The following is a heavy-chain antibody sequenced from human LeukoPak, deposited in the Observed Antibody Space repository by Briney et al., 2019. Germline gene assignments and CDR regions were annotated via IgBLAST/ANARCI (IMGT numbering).Heavy chain of an antibody. J-gene: IGHJ6*03. Sequence: KPSETLSLTCAVSGYSISSGYYWGWIRQPPGKGLEWIGSIYHSGSTCYNPSLKSRVNISVETSKNQYSLKLSSVTAADTAVYYCARHGENPTPEYYYYYYMDVWGKGTTVTVSS. V-gene: IGHV4-38-2*01. CDR1: GYSISSGYY. D-gene: IGHD1-14*01. CDR2: IYHSGST. CDR3: ARHGENPTPEYYYYYYMDV.